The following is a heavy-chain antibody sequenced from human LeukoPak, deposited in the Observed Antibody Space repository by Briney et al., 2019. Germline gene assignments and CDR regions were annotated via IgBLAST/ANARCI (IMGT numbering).Heavy chain of an antibody. CDR3: ARGVDTYDFWSGYYMPYYYYGMDV. V-gene: IGHV1-8*01. J-gene: IGHJ6*02. CDR2: MNPNSGNT. Sequence: GASVKVSCKASGYTFTSYDINWVRQATGQGFEWMGWMNPNSGNTGYAQKFQGRVTMTRNTSISTAYMELSSLRSEGTAVYYCARGVDTYDFWSGYYMPYYYYGMDVWGQGTTVTVSS. D-gene: IGHD3-3*01. CDR1: GYTFTSYD.